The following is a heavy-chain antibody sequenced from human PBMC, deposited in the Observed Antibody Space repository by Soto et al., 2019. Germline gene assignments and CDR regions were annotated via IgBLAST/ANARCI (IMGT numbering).Heavy chain of an antibody. V-gene: IGHV3-30*18. D-gene: IGHD2-21*02. CDR2: ISYDGSNK. J-gene: IGHJ6*02. CDR1: GFTFSSYG. CDR3: AKEGDEYGGNSCTGGGMGV. Sequence: QVQLVESGGGVVQPGRSLRLSCAASGFTFSSYGMHWVRQAPGKGLEWVAVISYDGSNKYYADSVKGRFTISRDNSKNTLYLQRNSLRAEDTAGYYWAKEGDEYGGNSCTGGGMGVWGQGTTVTVSS.